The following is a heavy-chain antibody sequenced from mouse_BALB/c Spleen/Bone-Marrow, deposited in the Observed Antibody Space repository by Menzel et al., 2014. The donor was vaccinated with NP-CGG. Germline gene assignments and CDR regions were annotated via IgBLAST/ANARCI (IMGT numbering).Heavy chain of an antibody. CDR3: ARSSSYDYDVGFAY. Sequence: EVQLVESGPGLVKPSQSLSLTCIVTGYSITRDYAWNWIRQFPGNKLEWMGYISYSGSTTYNPSLESRISITRDTSKSQFFLQLNSVTTEDTATYYCARSSSYDYDVGFAYWGQGTLVTVSA. J-gene: IGHJ3*01. CDR2: ISYSGST. V-gene: IGHV3-2*02. CDR1: GYSITRDYA. D-gene: IGHD2-4*01.